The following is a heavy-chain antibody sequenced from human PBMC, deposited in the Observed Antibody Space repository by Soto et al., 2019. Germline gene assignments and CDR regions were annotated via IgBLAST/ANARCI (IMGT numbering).Heavy chain of an antibody. D-gene: IGHD3-22*01. Sequence: XGSLQLSCAASGFTFSSYGMHWVRQAPGKGLEWVAVIWYDGSNKYYADSVKGRFTISRDNSKNTLYLQMNSLRAEDTAVYYCARDMDYYDSSGYSYYYGMDVWGQGTTVTVSS. V-gene: IGHV3-33*01. J-gene: IGHJ6*02. CDR2: IWYDGSNK. CDR1: GFTFSSYG. CDR3: ARDMDYYDSSGYSYYYGMDV.